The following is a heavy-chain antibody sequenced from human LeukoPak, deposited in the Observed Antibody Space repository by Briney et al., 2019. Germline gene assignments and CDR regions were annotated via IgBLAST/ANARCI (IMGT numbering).Heavy chain of an antibody. V-gene: IGHV3-11*06. J-gene: IGHJ4*02. CDR2: ITSSGYT. CDR3: ARGRYPYSFDY. CDR1: GFTFSDYY. Sequence: GGSLKLSRAASGFTFSDYYMSWIRQAPGKGLEWVSYITSSGYTNYADSVKGRFTISRDNAKNSLYLLMNSLRAEDTAVYYCARGRYPYSFDYWGQGTLVTVSS. D-gene: IGHD1-1*01.